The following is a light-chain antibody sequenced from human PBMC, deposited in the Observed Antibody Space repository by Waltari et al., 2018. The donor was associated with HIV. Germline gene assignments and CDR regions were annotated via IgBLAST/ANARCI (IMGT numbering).Light chain of an antibody. J-gene: IGLJ2*01. Sequence: QSVLTQPPSFSAAPGQRVTISCSGSSSNIGNNYVSWYQQLPGTAPKLMISEVNKRPSGVSNRFSGSKSGNTASLTISGLQAEDEADYYCSSYATAGTYVLFGGGTKLTVL. CDR1: SSNIGNNY. CDR2: EVN. CDR3: SSYATAGTYVL. V-gene: IGLV2-23*02.